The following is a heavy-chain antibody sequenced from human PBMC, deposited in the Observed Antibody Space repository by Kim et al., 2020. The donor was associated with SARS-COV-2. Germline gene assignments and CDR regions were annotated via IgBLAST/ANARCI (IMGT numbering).Heavy chain of an antibody. CDR2: IYYSGST. CDR1: GGSVSSGSYY. V-gene: IGHV4-61*01. J-gene: IGHJ5*02. D-gene: IGHD3-10*01. Sequence: SETLSLTCTVSGGSVSSGSYYWSWIRQPPGKGLEWIGYIYYSGSTNYNPSLKSRVTISVDTSKNQFSLKLSSVTAADTAVYYCARGRGVRGVIDWFDPWGQGTLVTVSS. CDR3: ARGRGVRGVIDWFDP.